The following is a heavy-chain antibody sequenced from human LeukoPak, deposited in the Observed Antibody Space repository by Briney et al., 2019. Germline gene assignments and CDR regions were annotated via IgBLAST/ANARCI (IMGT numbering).Heavy chain of an antibody. J-gene: IGHJ4*02. V-gene: IGHV4-4*07. CDR3: ARAGSGYYFDY. CDR1: GFTFDDYA. CDR2: IYTSGST. Sequence: GSLRLSCAASGFTFDDYAMHWVRQAPGKGLEWIERIYTSGSTNYNPSLKSRVTMSVDTSKNQFSLKLSSVTAADTAVYYCARAGSGYYFDYWGQGTLVTVSS. D-gene: IGHD3-10*01.